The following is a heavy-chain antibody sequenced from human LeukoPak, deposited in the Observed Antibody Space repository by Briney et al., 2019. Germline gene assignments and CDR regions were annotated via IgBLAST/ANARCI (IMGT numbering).Heavy chain of an antibody. CDR1: GYTFTGYY. J-gene: IGHJ3*02. D-gene: IGHD1-26*01. Sequence: EASVKVSCKASGYTFTGYYMHWVRQAPGQGLEWMGWINPKSGGTNYAQKFQGRVTMTRDTSISTAYMELSRLRSDDTAVYYCARELYSGRTGDAFDIWGQGTMVTVSS. V-gene: IGHV1-2*02. CDR3: ARELYSGRTGDAFDI. CDR2: INPKSGGT.